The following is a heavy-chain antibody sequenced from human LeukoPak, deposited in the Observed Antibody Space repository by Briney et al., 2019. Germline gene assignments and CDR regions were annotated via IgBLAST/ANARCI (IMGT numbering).Heavy chain of an antibody. V-gene: IGHV1-24*01. D-gene: IGHD4-23*01. J-gene: IGHJ2*01. CDR1: GYTLTELS. CDR3: AKTPGDWYFDL. CDR2: FDPEDGNT. Sequence: ASVKVSCKVSGYTLTELSIHWVRQAPGKGLERMGGFDPEDGNTIYAQKFQGRVTMTEDTSTDTAYMELSSLRSEDTAVYYCAKTPGDWYFDLWGRGTLVTVSS.